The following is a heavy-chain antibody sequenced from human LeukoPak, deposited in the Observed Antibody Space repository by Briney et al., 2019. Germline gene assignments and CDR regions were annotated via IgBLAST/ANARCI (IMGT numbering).Heavy chain of an antibody. CDR3: AKDVGKWESLHFFDY. Sequence: GGSLRLSCAASGLAFSSHWMHWVRQAPGKGLVWVSRITNDGSSTTYADSVKGRFTISRDDSRNTLYLQMNGLRGDDTAVYYCAKDVGKWESLHFFDYWGQGTLVTVSS. CDR2: ITNDGSST. J-gene: IGHJ4*02. CDR1: GLAFSSHW. D-gene: IGHD1-26*01. V-gene: IGHV3-74*01.